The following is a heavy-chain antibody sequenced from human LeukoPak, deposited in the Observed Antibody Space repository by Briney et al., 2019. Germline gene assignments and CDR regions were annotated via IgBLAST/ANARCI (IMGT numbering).Heavy chain of an antibody. CDR1: GGSISSGDYY. CDR2: IYYSGST. V-gene: IGHV4-30-4*01. D-gene: IGHD6-19*01. J-gene: IGHJ3*02. CDR3: ARGYSSGDAFDI. Sequence: PSETLSLTCTVSGGSISSGDYYWSWIRQPPGKGLEWIEYIYYSGSTYYNPSLKSRVTISVDTSKNQFSLKLSSVTAADTAVYYCARGYSSGDAFDIWGQGTMVTVSS.